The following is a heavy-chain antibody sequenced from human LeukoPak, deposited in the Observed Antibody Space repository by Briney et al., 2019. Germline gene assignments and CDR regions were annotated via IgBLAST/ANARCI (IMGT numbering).Heavy chain of an antibody. CDR2: IYYRGST. CDR3: ARRGHYYDTSGYYYFDY. J-gene: IGHJ4*02. V-gene: IGHV4-39*01. Sequence: PSETLSLTCAVSGGSISSYYWGWIRQPPGKGLKWIGSIYYRGSTNDNPSLKSRVTISVDTSKNQFSLKLTSVTAADTAVYYCARRGHYYDTSGYYYFDYWGQGTLVTVSS. D-gene: IGHD3-22*01. CDR1: GGSISSYY.